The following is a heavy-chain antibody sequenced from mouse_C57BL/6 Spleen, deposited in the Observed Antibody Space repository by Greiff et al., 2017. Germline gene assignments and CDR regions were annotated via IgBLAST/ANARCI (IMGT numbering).Heavy chain of an antibody. D-gene: IGHD2-4*01. CDR1: GYTFTSYW. CDR2: IHPNSGST. V-gene: IGHV1-64*01. J-gene: IGHJ2*01. Sequence: QVQLKQPGAELVKPGASVKLSCKASGYTFTSYWMHWVKQRPGQGLEWIGMIHPNSGSTNYNEKFKSKATLTVDKSSSTAYMQLSSLTSEDSAVYYCARPYDYDEGGAFDYWGQGTTLTVSS. CDR3: ARPYDYDEGGAFDY.